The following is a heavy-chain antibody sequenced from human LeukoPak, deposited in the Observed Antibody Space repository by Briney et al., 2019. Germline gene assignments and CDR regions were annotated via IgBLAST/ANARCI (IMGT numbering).Heavy chain of an antibody. CDR1: GGTFSSYA. V-gene: IGHV1-69*04. Sequence: GASVKVSCKASGGTFSSYAISWVRQAPGQGLEWMGRIIPILGIANYAQKFQGRVTITADKSTSTAYMELSSLRSEDTAVYYYARDNGDSAFDYWGQGTLVTVSS. CDR3: ARDNGDSAFDY. CDR2: IIPILGIA. J-gene: IGHJ4*02. D-gene: IGHD4-17*01.